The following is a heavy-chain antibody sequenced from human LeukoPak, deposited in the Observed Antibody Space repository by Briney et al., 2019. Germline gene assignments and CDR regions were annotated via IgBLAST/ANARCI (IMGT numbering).Heavy chain of an antibody. D-gene: IGHD3-10*01. CDR3: ARQGSYYGMDV. CDR1: GGSISSSSYY. CDR2: IYYSGST. V-gene: IGHV4-39*01. J-gene: IGHJ6*02. Sequence: NPSETLSLTCTVSGGSISSSSYYWGWIRQPPGKGLEWIGSIYYSGSTYYNPSLKSRVTISVDTSKNQFSLKLGSVTAADTAVYYCARQGSYYGMDVWGQGTTVTVSS.